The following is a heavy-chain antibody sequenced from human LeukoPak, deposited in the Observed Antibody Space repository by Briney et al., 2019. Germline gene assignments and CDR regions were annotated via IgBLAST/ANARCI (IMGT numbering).Heavy chain of an antibody. Sequence: TPSETLSLTCTVSGGSISSHYWSWIRQPPGKGLEWIGYIYYSGSTNYNPSLKSRVTISVDTSKNQFSLKLSSVTAADTAVYYCARARRSGSWYYYYMDVWGKGTTVTVSS. D-gene: IGHD3-10*01. CDR1: GGSISSHY. CDR3: ARARRSGSWYYYYMDV. J-gene: IGHJ6*03. CDR2: IYYSGST. V-gene: IGHV4-59*11.